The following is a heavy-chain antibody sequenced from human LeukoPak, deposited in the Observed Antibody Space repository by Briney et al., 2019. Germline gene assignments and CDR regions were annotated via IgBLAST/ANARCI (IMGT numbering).Heavy chain of an antibody. J-gene: IGHJ6*03. CDR2: ISYDGSNK. V-gene: IGHV3-30-3*01. CDR3: ARSGCSSTSCPRALYYCYSMDV. D-gene: IGHD2-2*01. Sequence: GGSLRLSCAASGFTFSGYAMHWVRQAPGKGLEWVAVISYDGSNKYYADSVKGRFTISRDNSKNTLYLQMNSLRAEDTAVYYCARSGCSSTSCPRALYYCYSMDVWGKGTTVTVSS. CDR1: GFTFSGYA.